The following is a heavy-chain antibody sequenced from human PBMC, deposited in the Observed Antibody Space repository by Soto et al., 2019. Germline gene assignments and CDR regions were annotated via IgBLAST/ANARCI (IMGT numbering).Heavy chain of an antibody. CDR3: ARHLWVGSSWYLGAVDI. CDR2: IYYSGST. CDR1: GDSISNYY. Sequence: QVQLQESGPGLVKPSETLSLTCNVSGDSISNYYWSWIRQPPGKGLEWIGYIYYSGSTNSNPSLKSRVTISVDTSKNQFSLKLYSVTAADTAVYYCARHLWVGSSWYLGAVDIWGQGTMVTVSS. J-gene: IGHJ3*02. D-gene: IGHD6-13*01. V-gene: IGHV4-59*08.